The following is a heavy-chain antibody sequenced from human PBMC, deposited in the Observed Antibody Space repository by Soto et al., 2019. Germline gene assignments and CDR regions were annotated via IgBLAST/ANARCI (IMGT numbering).Heavy chain of an antibody. D-gene: IGHD3-22*01. CDR1: GGSISSGDYY. J-gene: IGHJ4*02. Sequence: PSETLSLTCTVSGGSISSGDYYWSWIRQPPGKGLEWIGYIYYSGSTYYNPSLKSRVTISVDTSKNQFSLKLSSVTAADTAVYYCARILWDYYDSSGPQFSYFDYWGQGNLVTVSS. V-gene: IGHV4-30-4*01. CDR3: ARILWDYYDSSGPQFSYFDY. CDR2: IYYSGST.